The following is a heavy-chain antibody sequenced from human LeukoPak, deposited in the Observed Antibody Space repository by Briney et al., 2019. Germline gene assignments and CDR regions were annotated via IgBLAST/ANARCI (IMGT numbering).Heavy chain of an antibody. CDR1: GFTFSSYG. CDR2: ISYDGSNR. J-gene: IGHJ5*02. V-gene: IGHV3-30*03. Sequence: GGSLRLSCAASGFTFSSYGMHWVRQAPGKGLEWVAVISYDGSNRYYADSVKGRFTISRDTSKNTLYLQMNSLRAEDTAVYYCARWALRYFDWLENWFDPWGQGTLVTVSS. CDR3: ARWALRYFDWLENWFDP. D-gene: IGHD3-9*01.